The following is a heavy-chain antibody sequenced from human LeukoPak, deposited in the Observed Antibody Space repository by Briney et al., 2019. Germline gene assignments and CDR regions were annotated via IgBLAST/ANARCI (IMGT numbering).Heavy chain of an antibody. CDR2: IYSGGST. CDR1: GFTVNSNY. Sequence: GGSLRLSCAASGFTVNSNYMSWVRQAPGKGLEWVSVIYSGGSTYYADSVKGRFTISRDNSKNTLYLQMNSLKTEDTAVYYCARRDCWSFKCYSFDFWGQGILVSVSS. CDR3: ARRDCWSFKCYSFDF. D-gene: IGHD3-3*01. J-gene: IGHJ4*02. V-gene: IGHV3-66*04.